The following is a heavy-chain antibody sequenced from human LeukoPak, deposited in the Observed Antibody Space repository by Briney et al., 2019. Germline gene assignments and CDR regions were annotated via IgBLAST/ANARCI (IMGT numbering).Heavy chain of an antibody. D-gene: IGHD4-23*01. Sequence: SETLSLTCTVSGGSISNYYWSWIRQPPGKGLEWIGYIYYSGSTNYDPSLKSRVTISVDTSKNQFSLKLSSVTAADTAVYYCARILATVVTPDWYFDLWGRGTLVTVSS. CDR2: IYYSGST. CDR1: GGSISNYY. J-gene: IGHJ2*01. V-gene: IGHV4-59*08. CDR3: ARILATVVTPDWYFDL.